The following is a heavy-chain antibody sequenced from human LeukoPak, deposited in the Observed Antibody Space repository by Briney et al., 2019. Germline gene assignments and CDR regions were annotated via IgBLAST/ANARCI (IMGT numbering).Heavy chain of an antibody. CDR2: VYTSGST. CDR3: ARGHCSSTSCLFDY. V-gene: IGHV4-4*07. J-gene: IGHJ4*02. Sequence: SETLSLTCSVSGGSISGYYWTWIRQPAGKGLEWIGRVYTSGSTHYNPSLKTRLTMSVDTSKNQFSLKLSSVTAADTAVYYCARGHCSSTSCLFDYWGQGTLVTVSS. CDR1: GGSISGYY. D-gene: IGHD2-2*01.